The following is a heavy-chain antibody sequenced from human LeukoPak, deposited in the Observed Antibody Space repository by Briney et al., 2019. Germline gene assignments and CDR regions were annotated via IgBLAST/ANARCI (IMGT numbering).Heavy chain of an antibody. CDR2: IYTSGST. D-gene: IGHD3-3*01. CDR3: ARARFLEWLSDYNWFDP. Sequence: SETLSLTCTVSGGSISSYYWSWIRQPAGKGLEWIGRIYTSGSTNYNPSLKSRVTMSVDTSKNQFSLKLSSVTAADTAVYYCARARFLEWLSDYNWFDPRGQGTLVTVSS. J-gene: IGHJ5*02. CDR1: GGSISSYY. V-gene: IGHV4-4*07.